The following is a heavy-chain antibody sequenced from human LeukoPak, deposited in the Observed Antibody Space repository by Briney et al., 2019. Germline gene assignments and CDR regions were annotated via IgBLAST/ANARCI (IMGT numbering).Heavy chain of an antibody. Sequence: GASVKVSCKASGYTFTSYGISWVRQAPGQGLEWMGWISAYNGNTNYAQKLQGRVTMTTDTSTSTAYMELRSLRSDDTAVYYCARDFRDYYYDSSGYYNFDYWGQGTLVTVSS. D-gene: IGHD3-22*01. V-gene: IGHV1-18*01. CDR3: ARDFRDYYYDSSGYYNFDY. J-gene: IGHJ4*02. CDR1: GYTFTSYG. CDR2: ISAYNGNT.